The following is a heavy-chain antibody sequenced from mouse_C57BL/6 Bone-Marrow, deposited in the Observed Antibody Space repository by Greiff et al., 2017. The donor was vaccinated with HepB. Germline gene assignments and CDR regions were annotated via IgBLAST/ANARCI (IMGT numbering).Heavy chain of an antibody. D-gene: IGHD1-1*01. Sequence: LQQSGGGLVQPGGSMKLSCAASGFTFSDAWMDWVRQSPEKGLEWVAEIRNKANNHATYYAESVKGRFTISRDDSKSSVYLQMNSLRAEDTGIYYCTKGLLLRDMDYWGQGTSVTVSS. CDR3: TKGLLLRDMDY. V-gene: IGHV6-6*01. CDR1: GFTFSDAW. CDR2: IRNKANNHAT. J-gene: IGHJ4*01.